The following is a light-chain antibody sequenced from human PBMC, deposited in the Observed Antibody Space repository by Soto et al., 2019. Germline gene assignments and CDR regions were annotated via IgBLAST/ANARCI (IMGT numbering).Light chain of an antibody. CDR3: RQYYSWYS. Sequence: ILMTQSPATLSVSPGERATLSCRASQSVNSNLAWYQQKPGQAPRLLIYGASTRATGVPARFSGSGSGTEFTLTISSLQSEDFALYFCRQYYSWYSFGQGTEVEIK. CDR2: GAS. J-gene: IGKJ2*03. V-gene: IGKV3-15*01. CDR1: QSVNSN.